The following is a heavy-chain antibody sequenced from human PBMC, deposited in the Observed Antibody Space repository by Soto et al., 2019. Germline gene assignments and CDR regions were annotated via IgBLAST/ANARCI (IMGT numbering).Heavy chain of an antibody. D-gene: IGHD5-18*01. J-gene: IGHJ3*02. CDR1: GFTFSGYG. V-gene: IGHV3-30*18. Sequence: QVQLVESGGGVVQPGRSLRLSCAASGFTFSGYGIHWVRQAPGKGLEWVALISYDGTNKYYGDSVKGRFTISRDNSKNTVYLQMSSLGAEDTAVYYCAKDSRGYSYGYSYDALDIWGQGTMVTVSS. CDR2: ISYDGTNK. CDR3: AKDSRGYSYGYSYDALDI.